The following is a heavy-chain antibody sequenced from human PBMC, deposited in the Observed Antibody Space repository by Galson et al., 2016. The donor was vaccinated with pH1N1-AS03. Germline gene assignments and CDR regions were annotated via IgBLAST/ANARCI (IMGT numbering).Heavy chain of an antibody. CDR2: ISITSTYT. CDR1: GFTFSDYY. D-gene: IGHD3-22*01. CDR3: ARSGDYYDSSGYYWGQQYYFDY. Sequence: SLRLSCAASGFTFSDYYMSWIRQAPGQGLEWISFISITSTYTNYADSVKGRFTISRDNAKNSLLLQMNSLRAEDTAVYYCARSGDYYDSSGYYWGQQYYFDYGGRGTLVTVSS. V-gene: IGHV3-11*06. J-gene: IGHJ4*02.